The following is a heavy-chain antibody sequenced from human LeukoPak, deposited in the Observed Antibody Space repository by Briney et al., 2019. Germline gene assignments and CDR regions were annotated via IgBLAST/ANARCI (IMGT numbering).Heavy chain of an antibody. V-gene: IGHV4-30-4*07. Sequence: PSETLSLTCAVSGGSISSGGYSWSWIRQPPGKGLEWIGYIYYSGSTYYNPSLKSRVTISVDTSKNQFSLKLSSVTAADTAVYYCARETGVVDYGDYIPSEAADAFDIWGQGTMVTVSS. CDR3: ARETGVVDYGDYIPSEAADAFDI. D-gene: IGHD4-17*01. CDR2: IYYSGST. CDR1: GGSISSGGYS. J-gene: IGHJ3*02.